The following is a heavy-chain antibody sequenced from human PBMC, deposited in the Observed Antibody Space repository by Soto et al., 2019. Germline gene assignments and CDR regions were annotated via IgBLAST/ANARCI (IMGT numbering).Heavy chain of an antibody. V-gene: IGHV1-69*01. CDR2: INPILGTP. D-gene: IGHD5-12*01. J-gene: IGHJ4*02. Sequence: QVQLVQSGAEVRKPGSSVKVSCKASGLTYSSSAISWVRQAPGQGPEWMGGINPILGTPDYAPKFQGRVTITADESTRTVYMDLGSLRSDDTAMYYCARGGVDVVATSAFDYWGQGTLVTVSS. CDR1: GLTYSSSA. CDR3: ARGGVDVVATSAFDY.